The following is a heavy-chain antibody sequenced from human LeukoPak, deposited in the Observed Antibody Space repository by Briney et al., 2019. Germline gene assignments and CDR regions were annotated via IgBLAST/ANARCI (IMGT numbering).Heavy chain of an antibody. CDR2: IYSGGST. CDR1: GFTVSSNY. V-gene: IGHV3-66*01. J-gene: IGHJ4*02. Sequence: GGSLRLSCAASGFTVSSNYMSWVRQAPGKGLEWVSVIYSGGSTYYADSVKGRSTISRDNSKNTLYLQMNSLRAEDTAVYYCALGQYYYDSSGYYYDYWGQGTLVTVSS. D-gene: IGHD3-22*01. CDR3: ALGQYYYDSSGYYYDY.